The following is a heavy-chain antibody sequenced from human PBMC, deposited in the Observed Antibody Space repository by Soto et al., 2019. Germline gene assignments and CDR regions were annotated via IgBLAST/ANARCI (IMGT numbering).Heavy chain of an antibody. CDR1: GLSLSTSDVG. D-gene: IGHD6-6*01. Sequence: GSGPTVVNPTQTRTLTCTFSGLSLSTSDVGGGWIRQPPGKALEWLAISYWGDEKRYSPSLKSRLNTTKAPYQQKVVLTVNNMAPVDTATYYCAHSQYSRSSFDYWGQGTLVTVSS. V-gene: IGHV2-5*02. CDR2: SYWGDEK. J-gene: IGHJ4*02. CDR3: AHSQYSRSSFDY.